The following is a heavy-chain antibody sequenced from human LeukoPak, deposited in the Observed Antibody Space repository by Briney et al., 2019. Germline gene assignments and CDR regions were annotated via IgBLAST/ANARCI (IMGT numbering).Heavy chain of an antibody. CDR2: IIPILGIA. J-gene: IGHJ4*02. CDR1: GGTFSSYA. V-gene: IGHV1-69*04. D-gene: IGHD6-13*01. CDR3: ARVGAAAGTFDY. Sequence: ASVKVSCEASGGTFSSYAISWVRQAPGQGLEWMGRIIPILGIANYAQKFQGRVTITADKSTSTAYMELSSLRSEDTAVYYCARVGAAAGTFDYWGQGTLVTVSS.